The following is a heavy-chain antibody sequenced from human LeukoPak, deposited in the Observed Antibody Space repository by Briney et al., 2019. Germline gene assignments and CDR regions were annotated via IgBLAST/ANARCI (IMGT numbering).Heavy chain of an antibody. CDR3: ARGMSVASSWFDP. J-gene: IGHJ5*02. CDR1: GFTFSSYW. V-gene: IGHV3-74*01. Sequence: GGSLRLSCAASGFTFSSYWMHLLRQTPEKGLVWVSRSNSDGSSTRYADSVKGRFTTSRDNAKNTLYLQMNSLRAEDTAVYYCARGMSVASSWFDPWGRGTLVTVSS. CDR2: SNSDGSST. D-gene: IGHD6-19*01.